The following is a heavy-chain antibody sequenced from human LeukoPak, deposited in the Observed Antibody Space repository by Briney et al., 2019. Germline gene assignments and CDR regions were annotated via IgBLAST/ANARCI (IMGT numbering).Heavy chain of an antibody. CDR2: ISPSGSSK. CDR3: ARVNCSSSSCSYYFDS. D-gene: IGHD2-2*01. Sequence: GGSLRLSCAASGFTFSSFAMTWVRQAPGKGLEWVSSISPSGSSKYYADSVKGGFTISRDNSKKTLYLQMNRLRAEDTAIYFCARVNCSSSSCSYYFDSWGQGTLVTVSS. J-gene: IGHJ4*02. V-gene: IGHV3-23*01. CDR1: GFTFSSFA.